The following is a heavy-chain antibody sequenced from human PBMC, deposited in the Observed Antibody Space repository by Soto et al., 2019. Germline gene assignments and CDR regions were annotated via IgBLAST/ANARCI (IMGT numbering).Heavy chain of an antibody. CDR1: GGSISSGDSY. Sequence: QVQLQESGPGLVKPSQTLSLTCTVSGGSISSGDSYWSWIRQPPGKGLEWIGYIYYSGSTYYNPALKSRVTISVDTSKNQFSRRLSSVTAADTAVYYCARRIAVAGRLTFDYWGQGTLVTVSS. CDR3: ARRIAVAGRLTFDY. J-gene: IGHJ4*02. D-gene: IGHD6-19*01. V-gene: IGHV4-30-4*01. CDR2: IYYSGST.